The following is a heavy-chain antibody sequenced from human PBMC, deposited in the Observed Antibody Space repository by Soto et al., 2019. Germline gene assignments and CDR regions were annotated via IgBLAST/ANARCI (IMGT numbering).Heavy chain of an antibody. CDR2: IYWDDDK. D-gene: IGHD3-3*01. CDR1: GLSLTTSGVG. Sequence: QITLNESGPTVVRPTDTLTLTCRFSGLSLTTSGVGVGWIRQSPGKAPEWLAVIYWDDDKRYSASLKSRLTITKDTSKNQVVLTVSDLDPTDTATYYCAHRVLRTVFGLVTTTAIYFDFWGQGTPVAVSS. J-gene: IGHJ4*02. V-gene: IGHV2-5*02. CDR3: AHRVLRTVFGLVTTTAIYFDF.